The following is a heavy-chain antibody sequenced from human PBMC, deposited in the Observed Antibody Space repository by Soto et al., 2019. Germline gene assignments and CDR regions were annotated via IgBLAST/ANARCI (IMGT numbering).Heavy chain of an antibody. CDR1: GGTFSSYT. CDR3: ASTMVRGVIINY. D-gene: IGHD3-10*01. V-gene: IGHV1-69*02. J-gene: IGHJ4*02. Sequence: SVKVSCKASGGTFSSYTIRWVRQAPGQGLEWMGRIIPILGIANYAQKFQGRVTMTRNTSISTAYMELSSLRSEDTAVYYCASTMVRGVIINYWGQGTLVTVSS. CDR2: IIPILGIA.